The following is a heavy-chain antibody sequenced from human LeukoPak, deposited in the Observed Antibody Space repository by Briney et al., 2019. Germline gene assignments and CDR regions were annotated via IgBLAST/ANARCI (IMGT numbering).Heavy chain of an antibody. V-gene: IGHV2-5*02. Sequence: SGPTLVNPTQTLTLTCTFSGFSLSTSGVSVGWIRQPPGKALEWLALIYWDDDKRYSPSLKSRLTITKDTSKNQVVLTMTNMDPVDTATYYCAHFYSGYDYHYFDYWGQGTLVTVSS. CDR3: AHFYSGYDYHYFDY. CDR1: GFSLSTSGVS. CDR2: IYWDDDK. D-gene: IGHD5-12*01. J-gene: IGHJ4*02.